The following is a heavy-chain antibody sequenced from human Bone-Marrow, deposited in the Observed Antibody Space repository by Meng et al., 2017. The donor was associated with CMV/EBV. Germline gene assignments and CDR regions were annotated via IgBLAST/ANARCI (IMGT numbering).Heavy chain of an antibody. D-gene: IGHD3-3*01. CDR3: ARGTNDFWSGYWGP. CDR1: GFTFSSYA. V-gene: IGHV3-30*04. CDR2: ISYDGSNK. Sequence: GESLKISCAASGFTFSSYAMHWVRQAPGKGLEWVAVISYDGSNKYYADSVKGRFTISRDNSKNTLYLQMNSLRAEDTAVYYCARGTNDFWSGYWGPWGQGTRVTVSS. J-gene: IGHJ5*02.